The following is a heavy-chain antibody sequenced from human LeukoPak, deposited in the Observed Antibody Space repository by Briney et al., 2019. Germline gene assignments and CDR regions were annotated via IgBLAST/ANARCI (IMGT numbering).Heavy chain of an antibody. V-gene: IGHV4-59*08. Sequence: SETLSLTCPVSGGSISSYYWSWIRPPPGKGLEWGGYIYYSGSTYYNPSLKSRGTISVDPSKNQFSLKLSSVTAADTAVYYCARHYMVRGVHNWFDPWGQGTLVTVSS. CDR1: GGSISSYY. J-gene: IGHJ5*02. D-gene: IGHD3-10*01. CDR3: ARHYMVRGVHNWFDP. CDR2: IYYSGST.